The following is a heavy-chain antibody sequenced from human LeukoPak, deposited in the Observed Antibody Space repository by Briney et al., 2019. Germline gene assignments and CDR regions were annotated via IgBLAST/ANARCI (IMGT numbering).Heavy chain of an antibody. CDR2: ISYDGSNK. D-gene: IGHD6-13*01. Sequence: PGGSLRLSCAASGFTFSSYGMHWVRQAPGKGLEWVAAISYDGSNKYYADSVKGRFTISRDNSKNTLYLQMNSLRAEDTAVYYCAKEEYSSSWYGYFDYWGQGTLVTVSS. V-gene: IGHV3-30*18. J-gene: IGHJ4*02. CDR3: AKEEYSSSWYGYFDY. CDR1: GFTFSSYG.